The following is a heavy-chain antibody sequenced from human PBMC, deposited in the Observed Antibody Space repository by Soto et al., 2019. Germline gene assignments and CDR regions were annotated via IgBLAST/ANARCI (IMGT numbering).Heavy chain of an antibody. Sequence: QVQLVQSGAEVKKPGASVKVSCKASGYTFTSYAMHWVRQAPGQRLEWMGWINAGNGNTKYSQKFQGRVTITRDTSGSTAYMGVSSLRSEDKAVYYCAGDRKANPGRRGFHWFDPWGQGTLVTVSS. CDR3: AGDRKANPGRRGFHWFDP. D-gene: IGHD3-10*01. V-gene: IGHV1-3*01. CDR2: INAGNGNT. CDR1: GYTFTSYA. J-gene: IGHJ5*02.